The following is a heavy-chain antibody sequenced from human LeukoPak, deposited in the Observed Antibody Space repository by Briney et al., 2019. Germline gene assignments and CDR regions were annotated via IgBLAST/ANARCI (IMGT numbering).Heavy chain of an antibody. J-gene: IGHJ4*02. CDR3: ARHRYRYYYDSSGYYDY. D-gene: IGHD3-22*01. Sequence: SETLSLTCTVSGGSISSSSYYWCWIRQPPGKGLEWIGSIYYSGSTYYNPSLKSRVTISVDTSKNQFSLKLSSVTAADTAVYYCARHRYRYYYDSSGYYDYWGQGTLVTVSS. CDR2: IYYSGST. V-gene: IGHV4-39*01. CDR1: GGSISSSSYY.